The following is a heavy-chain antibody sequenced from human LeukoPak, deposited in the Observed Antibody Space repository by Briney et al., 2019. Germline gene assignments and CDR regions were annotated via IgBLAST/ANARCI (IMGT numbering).Heavy chain of an antibody. Sequence: PGGSLRLSCEASGIAFSGYSMNWVRQAPGGSLEWVSSISSSRTYIYYADSVKGRFTVSRDNAKNSLYLQMNGLRAEDTAVYYCARDASIGSVGRRFDPWGPGTRVTVSS. J-gene: IGHJ5*02. CDR1: GIAFSGYS. CDR2: ISSSRTYI. D-gene: IGHD1-26*01. V-gene: IGHV3-21*01. CDR3: ARDASIGSVGRRFDP.